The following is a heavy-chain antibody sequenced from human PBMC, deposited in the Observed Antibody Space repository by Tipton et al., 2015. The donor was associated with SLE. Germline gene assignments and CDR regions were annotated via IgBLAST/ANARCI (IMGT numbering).Heavy chain of an antibody. V-gene: IGHV3-23*01. D-gene: IGHD2-15*01. CDR3: ARDLSGGSGGS. J-gene: IGHJ5*02. Sequence: SLRLSCAASGFTFSSYAMSWVRQAPGKGLEWVSAISGSGGSIYFPDSVKGRFTISRDNAKNTLYLQMNSLRAEDTAVYYCARDLSGGSGGSWGQGILVTVSS. CDR2: ISGSGGSI. CDR1: GFTFSSYA.